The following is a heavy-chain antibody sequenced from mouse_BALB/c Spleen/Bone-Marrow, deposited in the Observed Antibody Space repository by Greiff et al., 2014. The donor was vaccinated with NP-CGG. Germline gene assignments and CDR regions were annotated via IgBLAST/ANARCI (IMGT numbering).Heavy chain of an antibody. CDR2: IDPANGNT. V-gene: IGHV14-3*02. CDR1: GFNIKDTY. Sequence: EVQLQESGAELVKPGASVKLSCTASGFNIKDTYMHWVKQRPEQGLEWIGRIDPANGNTKYDPKFQGKATITADTSSNTAYLQLSSLTSEDTAVCYCARYYYGSSYFDYWGQGTTLTVSS. J-gene: IGHJ2*01. D-gene: IGHD1-1*01. CDR3: ARYYYGSSYFDY.